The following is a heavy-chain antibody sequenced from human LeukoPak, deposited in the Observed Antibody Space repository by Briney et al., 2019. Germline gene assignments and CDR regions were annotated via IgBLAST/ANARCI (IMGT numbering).Heavy chain of an antibody. CDR3: ASGRVRRGYSGYYSASDY. Sequence: APVKISCKASGYTFTGYYMNWVRQAPGQGLVWMGWINPNSGGTNYANKFQGRVTMTTDTSISTASMELSRLRSAEATVYYCASGRVRRGYSGYYSASDYGGQGTLVTVSS. CDR2: INPNSGGT. CDR1: GYTFTGYY. V-gene: IGHV1-2*02. J-gene: IGHJ4*02. D-gene: IGHD5-12*01.